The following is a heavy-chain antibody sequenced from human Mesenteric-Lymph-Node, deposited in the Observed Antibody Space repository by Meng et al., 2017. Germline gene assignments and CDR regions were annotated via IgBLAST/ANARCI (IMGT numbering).Heavy chain of an antibody. CDR2: IYYSGST. J-gene: IGHJ4*02. CDR3: ARGRIVGATTHFDY. D-gene: IGHD1-26*01. Sequence: SETLSLTCTVSGGSISSSSYYWGWIRQPPGKGLEWIGSIYYSGSTYYNPSLKSRVTISVDTSKNQFSLKLSSVTAADTAVYYCARGRIVGATTHFDYWGQGTLVTVSS. V-gene: IGHV4-39*07. CDR1: GGSISSSSYY.